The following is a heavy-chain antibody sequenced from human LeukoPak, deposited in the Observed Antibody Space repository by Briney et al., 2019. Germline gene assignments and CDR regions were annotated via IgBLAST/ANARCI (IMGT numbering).Heavy chain of an antibody. J-gene: IGHJ3*02. V-gene: IGHV3-30*18. D-gene: IGHD5-24*01. CDR2: ISYDGSNK. CDR3: AKDRRDGYNPDAFDI. CDR1: GFTFSSYG. Sequence: GRSLRLSCAASGFTFSSYGMHWVRQAPGKGLEWVAVISYDGSNKYYADSVKGRFTISRDDSKNTLYLQMNSLRAEDTAVYYCAKDRRDGYNPDAFDIWGQGTMVTVSS.